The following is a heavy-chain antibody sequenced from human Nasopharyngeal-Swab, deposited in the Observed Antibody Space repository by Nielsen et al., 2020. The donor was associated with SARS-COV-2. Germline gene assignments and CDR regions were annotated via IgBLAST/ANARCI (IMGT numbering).Heavy chain of an antibody. CDR3: ARRVARAPRHEGDYYYGMDV. D-gene: IGHD3-16*01. CDR2: IYYSGST. Sequence: WIRQPPGKGLEWIGSIYYSGSTYYNPSPKSRDTISVDTSKNQFSLKLSSVTAADTAVYYCARRVARAPRHEGDYYYGMDVWGQGTTVTVSS. V-gene: IGHV4-39*01. J-gene: IGHJ6*02.